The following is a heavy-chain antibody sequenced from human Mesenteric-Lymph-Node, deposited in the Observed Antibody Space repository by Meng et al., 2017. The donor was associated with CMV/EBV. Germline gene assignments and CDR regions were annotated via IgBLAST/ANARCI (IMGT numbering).Heavy chain of an antibody. Sequence: GESLKISCAASGFSFNSYGMHWVRQSPGKGLEWVAVVSYDGSNKYYADSVKGRFTISRDNSKYMLYLQMISLIVEDTAIYYCARAPSIAVAGAPDPGYYLDYWGQGTLVTVSS. D-gene: IGHD6-19*01. CDR2: VSYDGSNK. CDR3: ARAPSIAVAGAPDPGYYLDY. J-gene: IGHJ4*02. CDR1: GFSFNSYG. V-gene: IGHV3-30*03.